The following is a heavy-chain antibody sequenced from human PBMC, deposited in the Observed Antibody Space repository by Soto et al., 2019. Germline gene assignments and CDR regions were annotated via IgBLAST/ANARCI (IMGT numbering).Heavy chain of an antibody. V-gene: IGHV1-69*02. Sequence: QVQLVQSGAEVRKPGSSVKVSCKAPGGTFSTYIISWVRQAPGQGLEWMGRIIPIPDITNYAQKFQGRVTVTAXXXXXXAXXXXXXXXXXXXXXXXCARDRITTRGDACDLWGQGTMVTVSS. CDR2: IIPIPDIT. CDR3: ARDRITTRGDACDL. D-gene: IGHD3-3*01. J-gene: IGHJ3*01. CDR1: GGTFSTYI.